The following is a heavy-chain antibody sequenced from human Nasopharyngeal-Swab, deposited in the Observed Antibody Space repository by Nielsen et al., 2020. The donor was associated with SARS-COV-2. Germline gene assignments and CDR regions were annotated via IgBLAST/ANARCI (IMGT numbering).Heavy chain of an antibody. Sequence: SETLSLTCTVSGGSISSSSYYWGWIRQPPGKGLEWIGSIYYSGSTYYNPSLKSRVTISVDTSKNQFSLKLSSVTAADTAVYYCASGKIAVAGRGAFDIWGQGTMVTVSS. CDR1: GGSISSSSYY. J-gene: IGHJ3*02. D-gene: IGHD6-19*01. CDR3: ASGKIAVAGRGAFDI. V-gene: IGHV4-39*07. CDR2: IYYSGST.